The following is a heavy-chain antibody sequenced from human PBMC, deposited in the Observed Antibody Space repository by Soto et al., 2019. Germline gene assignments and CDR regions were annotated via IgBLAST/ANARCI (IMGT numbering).Heavy chain of an antibody. CDR1: GHSFTTYW. CDR2: IYPGDSNT. Sequence: GESLKISCEDSGHSFTTYWIAWVRQMPGKGLEWMGIIYPGDSNTTYSPSFQGQVTISADKSISTAYLQWSSLKASDTAMYYCARLSISTIINPSYYYGMDVWGQGTMVTV. CDR3: ARLSISTIINPSYYYGMDV. D-gene: IGHD2-2*01. V-gene: IGHV5-51*01. J-gene: IGHJ6*02.